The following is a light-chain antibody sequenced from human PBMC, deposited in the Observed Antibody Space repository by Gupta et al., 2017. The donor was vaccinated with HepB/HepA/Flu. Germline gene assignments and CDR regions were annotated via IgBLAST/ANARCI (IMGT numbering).Light chain of an antibody. Sequence: EIVLTQSPATLSLSPGERATLSCRASQSVSSYLAWYQQKPGQAPRLLIYDASNRATGIPARFSGSGYGTDFTLTISSLEPEDFAVYYCQHLSNWLMYTFGQGTKMEIK. J-gene: IGKJ2*01. V-gene: IGKV3-11*01. CDR2: DAS. CDR3: QHLSNWLMYT. CDR1: QSVSSY.